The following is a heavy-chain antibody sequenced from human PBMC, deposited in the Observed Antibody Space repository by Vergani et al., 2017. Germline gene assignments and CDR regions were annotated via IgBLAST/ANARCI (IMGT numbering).Heavy chain of an antibody. V-gene: IGHV3-33*06. D-gene: IGHD3-22*01. Sequence: QVQLVESGGGVVQPGRSLRLSCAASGFTFSSYGMHWVRQAPGKGLEWVAVIWYDGSNKYYADSVKGRFTISRDNSKNTLYLQMNSLRAEDTAVYYCAKDAYYYDSSGYRKYFQHWGQGTLVTVSS. CDR1: GFTFSSYG. CDR2: IWYDGSNK. CDR3: AKDAYYYDSSGYRKYFQH. J-gene: IGHJ1*01.